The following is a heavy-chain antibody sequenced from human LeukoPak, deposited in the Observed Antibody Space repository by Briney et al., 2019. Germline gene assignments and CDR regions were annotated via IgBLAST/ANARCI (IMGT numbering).Heavy chain of an antibody. Sequence: SETLSLTCTVSGGSISSYYWSWIRQPPGKGLEWIGYIYYSGSTNYNPSLKSRVTISVDTSKNQFSLKLSSVTAADTAVYYCARVGYSYAFDPWGQGTLVTVSS. CDR2: IYYSGST. J-gene: IGHJ5*02. V-gene: IGHV4-59*08. CDR1: GGSISSYY. D-gene: IGHD5-18*01. CDR3: ARVGYSYAFDP.